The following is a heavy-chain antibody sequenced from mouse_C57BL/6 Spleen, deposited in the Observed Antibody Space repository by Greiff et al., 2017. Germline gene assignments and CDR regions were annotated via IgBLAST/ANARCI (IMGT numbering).Heavy chain of an antibody. CDR2: IDPSDSET. CDR1: GYTFTSYW. D-gene: IGHD2-1*01. CDR3: ASGIYYGNFYAMDY. J-gene: IGHJ4*01. V-gene: IGHV1-52*01. Sequence: QVQLKQPGAELVRPGSSVKLSCKASGYTFTSYWMHWVKQRPIQGLEWIGNIDPSDSETHYNQKFKDKATLTVDKSSSTAYMQLSSLTSEDSAVYYCASGIYYGNFYAMDYWGQGTSVTVSS.